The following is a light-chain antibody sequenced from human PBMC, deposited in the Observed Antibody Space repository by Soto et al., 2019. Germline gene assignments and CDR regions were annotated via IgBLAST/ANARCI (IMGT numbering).Light chain of an antibody. J-gene: IGKJ2*01. Sequence: EIVMPQSPATLSVSPGERATLSCRASQSISTELAWYPQKPGQPPRLLIYSASTRATGVPARFTGSGSGSEFTLTISGLQSEDFAVYYCQQGHNWPLTFGQGTRLEI. CDR1: QSISTE. V-gene: IGKV3-15*01. CDR2: SAS. CDR3: QQGHNWPLT.